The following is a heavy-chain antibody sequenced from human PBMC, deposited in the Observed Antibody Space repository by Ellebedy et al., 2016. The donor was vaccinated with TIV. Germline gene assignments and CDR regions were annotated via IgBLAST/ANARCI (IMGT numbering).Heavy chain of an antibody. J-gene: IGHJ6*02. D-gene: IGHD6-19*01. CDR1: RYTFTGYY. CDR2: INPSGGST. V-gene: IGHV1-46*01. Sequence: ASVKVSXKASRYTFTGYYMHWVRQAPGQGFEWMGIINPSGGSTSYAQKFQGRVTMTRDTSTSTVYMELSSLRSEDTAVYYCASGVLEQWLVPYYYYGMDGWGQGTTVTVSS. CDR3: ASGVLEQWLVPYYYYGMDG.